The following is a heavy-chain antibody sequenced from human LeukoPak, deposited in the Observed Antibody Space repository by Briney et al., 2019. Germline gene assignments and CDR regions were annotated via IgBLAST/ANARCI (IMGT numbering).Heavy chain of an antibody. CDR3: AELGITMIGGV. CDR1: GFTFSSYE. CDR2: ISSSGSTI. D-gene: IGHD3-10*02. J-gene: IGHJ6*04. Sequence: GGSLRLSCAASGFTFSSYEMNWVRQAPGKGLEWVSYISSSGSTIYYADSVKRRFTISRDNAKNSLYLQMDSLRAEDTAVYYCAELGITMIGGVWGKGTTVTISS. V-gene: IGHV3-48*03.